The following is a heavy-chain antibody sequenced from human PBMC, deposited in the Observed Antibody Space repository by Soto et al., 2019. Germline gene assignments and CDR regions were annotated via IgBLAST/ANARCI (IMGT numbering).Heavy chain of an antibody. D-gene: IGHD3-10*01. CDR1: GYNFISYW. CDR3: ARQAYFGSRTYYSDY. CDR2: IYPGDSDA. Sequence: GESLKMCCKASGYNFISYWIAWVRQMPGKGLEWMGIIYPGDSDATYSPSFEGQVTFSVDKSITTAYVQWISLKASDTAMYYCARQAYFGSRTYYSDYWGQATQVTVSS. J-gene: IGHJ4*02. V-gene: IGHV5-51*01.